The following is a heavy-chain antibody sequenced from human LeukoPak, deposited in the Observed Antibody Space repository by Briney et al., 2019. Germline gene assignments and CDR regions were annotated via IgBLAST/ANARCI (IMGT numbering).Heavy chain of an antibody. Sequence: SETLSLTRSVSGGSISSYHWSWIRQPAGKGLEWIGRMYTSGGTTYNPSLKSRVTMSVDTSKKQFSLKVNSVTAADTAVYYCARSRVAAGAIDYWGQGTLVTVSS. CDR2: MYTSGGT. V-gene: IGHV4-4*07. CDR1: GGSISSYH. D-gene: IGHD6-25*01. J-gene: IGHJ4*02. CDR3: ARSRVAAGAIDY.